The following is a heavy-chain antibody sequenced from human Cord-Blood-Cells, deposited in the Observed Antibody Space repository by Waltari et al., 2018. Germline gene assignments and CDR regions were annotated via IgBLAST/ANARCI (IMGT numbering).Heavy chain of an antibody. CDR3: ARVGSIAAAGDAFDI. D-gene: IGHD6-13*01. Sequence: QVQLQESGTGLVKPSETLSLTCTVSGGSISSYYWSWIRQLAGKGLEWIGRIYTSGSTNYNPSLKSRVTMSVDTSKNQFSLKLSSVTAADTAVYYCARVGSIAAAGDAFDIWGQGTMVTVSS. CDR1: GGSISSYY. J-gene: IGHJ3*02. V-gene: IGHV4-4*07. CDR2: IYTSGST.